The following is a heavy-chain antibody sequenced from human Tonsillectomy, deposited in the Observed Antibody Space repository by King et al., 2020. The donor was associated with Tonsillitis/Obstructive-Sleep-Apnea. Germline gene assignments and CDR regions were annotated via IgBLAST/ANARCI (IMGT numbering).Heavy chain of an antibody. CDR2: ISYDGSNK. Sequence: VQLVESGGGVVQPGRSLRLSCAAAGFTFSSYAMHWVRQAPGKGLEWVAVISYDGSNKNYADSVKGRFTISRDNSKNTLYLQMNSLRADDTAVYFCVRTVMRTTVRDAFDIWGQGTMVTVSS. J-gene: IGHJ3*02. CDR3: VRTVMRTTVRDAFDI. V-gene: IGHV3-30*01. CDR1: GFTFSSYA. D-gene: IGHD4-11*01.